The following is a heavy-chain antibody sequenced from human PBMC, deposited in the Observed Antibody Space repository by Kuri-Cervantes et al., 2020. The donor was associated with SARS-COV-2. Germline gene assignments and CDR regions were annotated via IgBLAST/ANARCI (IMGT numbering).Heavy chain of an antibody. CDR2: INSDGSST. CDR1: GFTFSSYW. D-gene: IGHD1-1*01. V-gene: IGHV3-74*01. J-gene: IGHJ3*02. CDR3: ASGTTPTGPHAFDI. Sequence: GGSLRLSCAASGFTFSSYWMHWVRQAPGKGLVWVSRINSDGSSTSYADSVKGRFTISRDNAKNTLYLQMNSLRAEDTAVYYCASGTTPTGPHAFDIWGQGTMVTVSS.